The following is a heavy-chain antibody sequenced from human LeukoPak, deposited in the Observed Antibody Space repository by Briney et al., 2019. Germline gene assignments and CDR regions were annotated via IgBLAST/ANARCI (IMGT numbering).Heavy chain of an antibody. CDR2: IYHSGST. Sequence: SGTLSLTCAVSGGSISSSNWWSWVRQPPGKGLEWIGEIYHSGSTNYNPSLKSRVTISIDKSNHQFSLKLISVTAADTAVYYCATGDYNWFDPWGQGTLVTVSS. V-gene: IGHV4-4*02. CDR1: GGSISSSNW. J-gene: IGHJ5*02. D-gene: IGHD7-27*01. CDR3: ATGDYNWFDP.